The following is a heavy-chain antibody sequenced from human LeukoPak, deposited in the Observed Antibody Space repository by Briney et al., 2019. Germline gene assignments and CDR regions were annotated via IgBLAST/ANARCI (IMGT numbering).Heavy chain of an antibody. V-gene: IGHV3-30*02. D-gene: IGHD3-10*01. CDR1: GFNFSNYD. CDR2: IRYDGSNK. Sequence: GGSLRLSCAASGFNFSNYDMHWVRQAPGKGLEWVAFIRYDGSNKYYADSVKGRFTISRDNSKNTLYLQMNSLRAEDTAVYYCAKDPTVRGVSLDYWGQGTLVTVSS. J-gene: IGHJ4*02. CDR3: AKDPTVRGVSLDY.